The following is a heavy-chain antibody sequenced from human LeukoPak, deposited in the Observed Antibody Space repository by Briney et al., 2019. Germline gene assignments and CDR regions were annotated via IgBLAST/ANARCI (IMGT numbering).Heavy chain of an antibody. V-gene: IGHV6-1*01. CDR3: ARDMFGYYFDY. CDR2: TYYRSKWYN. Sequence: SQTLSLTCAISGDSVSSSIAAWHWIRQSPSRGLEWLGRTYYRSKWYNEYAVSVKSRIIINPDTSKNHFSPQLNSATPEDTAVYYCARDMFGYYFDYWGQGALVTVSS. CDR1: GDSVSSSIAA. D-gene: IGHD3-10*02. J-gene: IGHJ4*02.